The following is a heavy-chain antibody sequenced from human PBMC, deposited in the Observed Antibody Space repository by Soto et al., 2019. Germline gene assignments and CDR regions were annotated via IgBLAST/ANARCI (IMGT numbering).Heavy chain of an antibody. V-gene: IGHV4-30-2*01. Sequence: QLQLQESGSGLVKPSQTLSLTCAVSGGSISSGGYSWSWIRQPPGKGLEWIGYIYHSGSTYYNPALKGGGTISVDRSKNQFSLTLSSVTAADTAVYYCASAGGLGAVAADYWGQGTLVTVSS. CDR3: ASAGGLGAVAADY. CDR1: GGSISSGGYS. D-gene: IGHD6-19*01. J-gene: IGHJ4*02. CDR2: IYHSGST.